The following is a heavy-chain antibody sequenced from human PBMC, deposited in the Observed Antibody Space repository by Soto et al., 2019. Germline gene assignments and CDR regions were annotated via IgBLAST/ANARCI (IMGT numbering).Heavy chain of an antibody. D-gene: IGHD3-22*01. CDR1: GGSISSYY. CDR3: ARDFNYYDSSGYYFGWFDP. Sequence: PSETLSLTCTVSGGSISSYYWSWIRQPPGKGLEWIGYIYYSGSTNYNPSLKSRVTISVDTSKNQFSLKLSSVTAADTAVYYCARDFNYYDSSGYYFGWFDPWGQGTLVTAPQ. J-gene: IGHJ5*02. CDR2: IYYSGST. V-gene: IGHV4-59*01.